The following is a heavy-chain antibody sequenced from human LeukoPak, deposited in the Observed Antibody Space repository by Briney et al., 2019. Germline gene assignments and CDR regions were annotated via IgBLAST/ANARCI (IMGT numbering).Heavy chain of an antibody. J-gene: IGHJ6*02. CDR2: IYHSGST. CDR1: GFTVSSNY. Sequence: PGGSLRLSCAASGFTVSSNYMSWVRQLPGKGLEWIGEIYHSGSTNYNPSLKSRVTISVDKSKNQFSLKLSSVTAADTAVYYCARHSDCSSTSCPTYYYYYYGMDVWGQGTTVTVSS. CDR3: ARHSDCSSTSCPTYYYYYYGMDV. D-gene: IGHD2-2*01. V-gene: IGHV4-4*02.